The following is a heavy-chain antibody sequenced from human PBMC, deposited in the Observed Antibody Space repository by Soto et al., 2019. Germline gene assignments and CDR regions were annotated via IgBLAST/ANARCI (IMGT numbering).Heavy chain of an antibody. CDR3: ARHGARGYSCGGGDFDL. J-gene: IGHJ2*01. D-gene: IGHD5-18*01. CDR1: GGSISSSSYY. V-gene: IGHV4-39*01. CDR2: IYYSGST. Sequence: PSETLSLTCTVSGGSISSSSYYWGWIRQPPGKGLQWIGSIYYSGSTYYNPSLKSRVTISVDTSKNQFSLKLSSVTAADTAVYYCARHGARGYSCGGGDFDLWGRGTLVTVSS.